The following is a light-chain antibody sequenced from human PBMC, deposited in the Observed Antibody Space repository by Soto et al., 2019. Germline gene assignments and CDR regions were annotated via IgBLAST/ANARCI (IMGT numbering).Light chain of an antibody. CDR3: QHYGDSPGFT. J-gene: IGKJ3*01. CDR1: QSVGSSY. Sequence: EIVLTQSPGTLSLSPGERATLSCRASQSVGSSYLAWYQQKPGQAPRLLIFDASTRATGLPDRFSGSGSGTDFTLTISRLEPEDFAVYYCQHYGDSPGFTFGPGTKRDIK. V-gene: IGKV3-20*01. CDR2: DAS.